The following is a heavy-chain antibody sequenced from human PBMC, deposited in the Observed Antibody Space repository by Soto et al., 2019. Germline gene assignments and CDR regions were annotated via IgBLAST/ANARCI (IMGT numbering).Heavy chain of an antibody. CDR1: GFTFSSYA. J-gene: IGHJ6*02. CDR2: ISYDGSNK. CDR3: XXXXXXXXXXXXXSMDV. V-gene: IGHV3-30-3*01. Sequence: QVQLVESGGGVVQPGRSLRLSCAASGFTFSSYAMHWVRXXXXXXXXXXXVISYDGSNKYYADSVKGRFTISRDNSKXXXXXXXXXXXXXXXXXXXXXXXXXXXXXXXXXSMDVWGQGTTVTVSS.